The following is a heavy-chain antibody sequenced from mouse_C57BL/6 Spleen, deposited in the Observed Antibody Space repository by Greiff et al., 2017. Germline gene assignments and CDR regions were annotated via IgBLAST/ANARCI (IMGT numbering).Heavy chain of an antibody. Sequence: EVQRVESGGGLVKPGGSLKLSCAASGFTFSDYGMHWVRQAPEKGLEWVAYISSGSSTIYYADTVKGRFTISRDNAKNTLFLQMTSLRSADTAMYYCARDSYYDYDGFAYWGQGTLVTVSS. CDR1: GFTFSDYG. CDR3: ARDSYYDYDGFAY. J-gene: IGHJ3*01. CDR2: ISSGSSTI. D-gene: IGHD2-4*01. V-gene: IGHV5-17*01.